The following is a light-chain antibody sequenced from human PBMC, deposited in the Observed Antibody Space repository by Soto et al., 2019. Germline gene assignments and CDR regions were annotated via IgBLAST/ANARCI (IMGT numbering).Light chain of an antibody. CDR2: DVS. Sequence: EIVMTQSPATLSVSAGERATLSCRASQSVSSNLAWYQQKPGQAPRLLIYDVSNRATGIPARFSGSGSGTDFTLTITSLEPEDFAVYFCHQRYNWPRVTFGQGTRLEIK. CDR1: QSVSSN. J-gene: IGKJ5*01. V-gene: IGKV3-11*01. CDR3: HQRYNWPRVT.